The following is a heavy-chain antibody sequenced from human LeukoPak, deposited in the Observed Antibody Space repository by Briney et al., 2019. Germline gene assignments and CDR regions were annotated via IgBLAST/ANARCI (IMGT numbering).Heavy chain of an antibody. Sequence: GGSLRLSCAASGFTFSSYGMHWVRQAPGKGLEWVAVISYDGSNKYYADSVKGRFTISRDNSKNTLYLQMNSLRAEDTAVYYCAKDLRQWLVLGNYYYGMDVWGKGTMVTVSS. CDR1: GFTFSSYG. CDR3: AKDLRQWLVLGNYYYGMDV. V-gene: IGHV3-30*18. CDR2: ISYDGSNK. D-gene: IGHD6-19*01. J-gene: IGHJ6*04.